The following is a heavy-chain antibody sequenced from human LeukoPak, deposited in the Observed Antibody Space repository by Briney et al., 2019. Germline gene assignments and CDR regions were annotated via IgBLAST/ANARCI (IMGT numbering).Heavy chain of an antibody. CDR3: AKGGQDFDFWRFDL. D-gene: IGHD3-3*01. V-gene: IGHV3-30*02. Sequence: KSGGSLRLSCAASGFTFSSCGMHWVRQAPGKGLEWVAFIRYDGTNKYYADSVKGRFTITRDNSRNAVDLQMNSLRAGDTAKYYCAKGGQDFDFWRFDLWGQGILVIVSS. CDR2: IRYDGTNK. J-gene: IGHJ5*02. CDR1: GFTFSSCG.